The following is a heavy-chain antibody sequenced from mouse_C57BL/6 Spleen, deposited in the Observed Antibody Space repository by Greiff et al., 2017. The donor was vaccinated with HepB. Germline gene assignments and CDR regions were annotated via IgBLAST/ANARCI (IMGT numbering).Heavy chain of an antibody. V-gene: IGHV1-64*01. CDR2: IHPNSGST. Sequence: QVQLQQPGAELVKPGASVKLSCKASGYTFTSYWMHWVKQRPGQGLEWIGMIHPNSGSTNYNEKFKSKATLTVDKSSSTAYMQLSSLTSEDSAVYYCARVNWDQGAMDYWGQGTSVTVSS. CDR3: ARVNWDQGAMDY. J-gene: IGHJ4*01. CDR1: GYTFTSYW. D-gene: IGHD4-1*01.